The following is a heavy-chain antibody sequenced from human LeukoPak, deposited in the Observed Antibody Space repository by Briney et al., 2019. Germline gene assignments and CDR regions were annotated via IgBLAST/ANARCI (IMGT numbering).Heavy chain of an antibody. V-gene: IGHV3-23*01. J-gene: IGHJ3*02. CDR1: EFTFSRYG. D-gene: IGHD4-17*01. CDR3: ARDPNGDYIGTFDM. Sequence: PGGSLRLSCAASEFTFSRYGMSWVRQAPGKGLEWVSSISGSGGSTQYADSVQGRFAISRDNSKNTLYLQMNSLRAEDTAVYFCARDPNGDYIGTFDMWGRGTMVSVSS. CDR2: ISGSGGST.